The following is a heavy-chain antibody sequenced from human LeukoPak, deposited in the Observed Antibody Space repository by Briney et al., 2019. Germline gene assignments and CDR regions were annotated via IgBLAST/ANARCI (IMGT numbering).Heavy chain of an antibody. Sequence: GESLKISCKGSGYSFTSYWIGWVRQMPGKGLEWMGIIYPGDSDTRYSPPFQGQVTISADKSISTAYLQWSSLKASDTAMYYCAGTYYYDSSGPPEYFQHWGQGTLVTVSS. CDR2: IYPGDSDT. V-gene: IGHV5-51*01. CDR1: GYSFTSYW. J-gene: IGHJ1*01. CDR3: AGTYYYDSSGPPEYFQH. D-gene: IGHD3-22*01.